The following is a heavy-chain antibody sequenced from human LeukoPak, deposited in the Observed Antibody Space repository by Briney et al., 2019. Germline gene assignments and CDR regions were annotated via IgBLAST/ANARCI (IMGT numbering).Heavy chain of an antibody. V-gene: IGHV3-9*01. CDR2: ISRNGAAL. D-gene: IGHD4-23*01. CDR3: AKDISIGGFADGYFYGMDA. J-gene: IGHJ6*02. Sequence: GGSLRLSCGGSGFTFEDYAVHWVQQAPGKGLEWVSGISRNGAALGYADSVRGRFTISRDNAKNSLYLQMNSLRAEDTALYYCAKDISIGGFADGYFYGMDAWGQGTTVTVSS. CDR1: GFTFEDYA.